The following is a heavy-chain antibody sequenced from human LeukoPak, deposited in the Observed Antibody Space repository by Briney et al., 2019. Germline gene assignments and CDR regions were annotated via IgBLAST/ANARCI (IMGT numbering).Heavy chain of an antibody. CDR3: ASLYFYGSGSFPNY. CDR2: IHHSGSA. CDR1: GGSISTRYYY. Sequence: SETLSLTCAVSGGSISTRYYYWGWIRQPPGKGLEWIGTIHHSGSAYYNPSLKSQVTISVDTSNNYFSLKLSSVTAGDTAVYYCASLYFYGSGSFPNYWGQGILVTVST. J-gene: IGHJ4*02. V-gene: IGHV4-39*02. D-gene: IGHD3-10*01.